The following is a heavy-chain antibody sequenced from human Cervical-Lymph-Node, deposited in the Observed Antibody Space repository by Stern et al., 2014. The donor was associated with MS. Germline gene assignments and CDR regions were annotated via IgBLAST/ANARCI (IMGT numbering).Heavy chain of an antibody. V-gene: IGHV4-59*01. CDR2: IYYSGST. J-gene: IGHJ3*02. Sequence: VQLLESGPGLVKPSETLSLTCTVSGGSISSYYWSWIRQPPGKGLEWIGYIYYSGSTNYNPSLKSRVTISVDTSKNQFSLKLSSVTAADTAVYYCAREAVVRGNSARAFDIWGQGTMVTVSS. CDR3: AREAVVRGNSARAFDI. D-gene: IGHD4-23*01. CDR1: GGSISSYY.